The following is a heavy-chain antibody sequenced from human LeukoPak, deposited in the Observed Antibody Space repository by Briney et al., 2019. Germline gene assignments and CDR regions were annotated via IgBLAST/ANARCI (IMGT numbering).Heavy chain of an antibody. CDR2: ISGSGGST. CDR1: GFTFSSYA. V-gene: IGHV3-23*01. J-gene: IGHJ4*02. CDR3: AKDRSGSYQFDY. Sequence: AGGSLRLSCAASGFTFSSYAMSWVRQAPGKGLEWVSAISGSGGSTYYADSVKGQFTISRDNSKNTRYLQMNSLRAEDTAVYYCAKDRSGSYQFDYWGQGTLVTVSS. D-gene: IGHD1-26*01.